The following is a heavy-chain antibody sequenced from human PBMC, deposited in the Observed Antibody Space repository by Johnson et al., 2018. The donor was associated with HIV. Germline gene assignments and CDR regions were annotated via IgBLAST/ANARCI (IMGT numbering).Heavy chain of an antibody. D-gene: IGHD6-25*01. Sequence: QVQLVESGGGVVQPGGSLRLSCAASGFTFSSYGMHWVRQAPGKGLEWVAFIRYDGSNKYYADSVKGRFTISRDNAKNSLFLQMTSLTAEDTAVFSCVRGEAGAFDIWDQGTMVTVSS. CDR3: VRGEAGAFDI. CDR2: IRYDGSNK. J-gene: IGHJ3*02. CDR1: GFTFSSYG. V-gene: IGHV3-30*02.